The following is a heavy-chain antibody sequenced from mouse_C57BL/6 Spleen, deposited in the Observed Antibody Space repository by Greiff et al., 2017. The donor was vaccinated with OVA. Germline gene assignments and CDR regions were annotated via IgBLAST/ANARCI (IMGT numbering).Heavy chain of an antibody. Sequence: EVQLVESGGGLVKPGGSLKLSCAASGFTFSSYAMSWVRQTPEKRLEWVATISDGGSYTYYPDNVKGRFTISRDNAKNNLYLQMSHLKSEDTAMYYCARAPITTVVATYFDYWGQGTTLTVSS. CDR2: ISDGGSYT. V-gene: IGHV5-4*01. CDR1: GFTFSSYA. CDR3: ARAPITTVVATYFDY. D-gene: IGHD1-1*01. J-gene: IGHJ2*01.